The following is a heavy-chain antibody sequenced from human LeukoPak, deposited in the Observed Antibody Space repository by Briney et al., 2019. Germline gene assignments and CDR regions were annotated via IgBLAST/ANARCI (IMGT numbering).Heavy chain of an antibody. D-gene: IGHD3-3*01. V-gene: IGHV4-59*01. CDR1: GGSISSYY. Sequence: SETLSLTCTVSGGSISSYYWSWIRQPPGKGLEWIGYIYYSGSTNCNPSLKSRVTISVDTSKNQFSLKLSSVTAADTAVYYCARYLREPYYDFWSGPSPSAAFDIWGQGTMVTVSS. CDR3: ARYLREPYYDFWSGPSPSAAFDI. J-gene: IGHJ3*02. CDR2: IYYSGST.